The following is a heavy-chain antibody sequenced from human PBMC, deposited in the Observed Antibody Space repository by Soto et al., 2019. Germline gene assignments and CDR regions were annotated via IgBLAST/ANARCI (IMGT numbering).Heavy chain of an antibody. CDR1: GFSFSSYG. CDR3: AKMYYDYVWGSYPVDH. V-gene: IGHV3-30*18. D-gene: IGHD3-16*01. J-gene: IGHJ4*02. Sequence: QVQLVESGGDVVQPGRSLRLSCAASGFSFSSYGMHWVRQAPGKGLEWVAVISYDGSNKQYADSVKGRFTISRDNSKNXLYLQMISLRAEDTAVYYCAKMYYDYVWGSYPVDHWGQGNLVTVSS. CDR2: ISYDGSNK.